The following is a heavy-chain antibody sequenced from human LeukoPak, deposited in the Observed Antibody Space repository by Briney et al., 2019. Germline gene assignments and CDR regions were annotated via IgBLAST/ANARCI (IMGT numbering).Heavy chain of an antibody. V-gene: IGHV3-74*01. CDR1: GFSFSGHW. D-gene: IGHD6-6*01. CDR2: ISPTGSTT. Sequence: GGSLRLSCTASGFSFSGHWMHWARQLPGKGLVWVSRISPTGSTTSYADSVKGRFTVSIDNAKNTLYLQVNNLRAEDTAVYYCARGPNSNWSGLDFWGQGTLLTVSS. J-gene: IGHJ4*02. CDR3: ARGPNSNWSGLDF.